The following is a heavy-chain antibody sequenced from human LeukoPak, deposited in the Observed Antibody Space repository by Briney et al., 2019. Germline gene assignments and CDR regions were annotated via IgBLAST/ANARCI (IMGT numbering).Heavy chain of an antibody. V-gene: IGHV3-74*01. CDR1: GFSFSGHW. D-gene: IGHD6-6*01. CDR2: ISPTGSTT. Sequence: GGSLRLSCTASGFSFSGHWMHWARQLPGKGLVWVSRISPTGSTTSYADSVKGRFTVSIDNAKNTLYLQVNNLRAEDTAVYYCARGPNSNWSGLDFWGQGTLLTVSS. J-gene: IGHJ4*02. CDR3: ARGPNSNWSGLDF.